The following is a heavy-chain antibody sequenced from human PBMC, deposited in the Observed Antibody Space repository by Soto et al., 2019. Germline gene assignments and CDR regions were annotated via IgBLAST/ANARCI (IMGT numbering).Heavy chain of an antibody. Sequence: QVQLVESGGGVVQPGRSLRLSCAASGFTFSSYGMHWVRQAPGKGLEWVAVIWYDGSNKYYADSVKGRFTISRDNSKNTLYLQMNSLRAEDTAVYYCARGYYYDSSGYPWGIWGQGTMVTVSS. CDR1: GFTFSSYG. CDR2: IWYDGSNK. D-gene: IGHD3-22*01. V-gene: IGHV3-33*01. J-gene: IGHJ3*02. CDR3: ARGYYYDSSGYPWGI.